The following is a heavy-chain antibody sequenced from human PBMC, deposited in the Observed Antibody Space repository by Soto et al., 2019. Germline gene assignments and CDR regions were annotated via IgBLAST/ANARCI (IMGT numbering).Heavy chain of an antibody. Sequence: GGTLRLSCEASGFTFSRVSMNWVCQGQGKGLEWVASISSASSETWYSDSVKGRFIIPRDNAQNSLFLQMNTLRPEQSAIYYCARVAYWGPGAQVTVSS. J-gene: IGHJ4*02. CDR3: ARVAY. V-gene: IGHV3-21*01. CDR1: GFTFSRVS. CDR2: ISSASSET.